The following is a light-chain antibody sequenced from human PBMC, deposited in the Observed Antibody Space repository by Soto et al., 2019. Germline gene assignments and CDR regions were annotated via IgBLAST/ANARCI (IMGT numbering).Light chain of an antibody. Sequence: EVVMTQSPLSLPVTLGQPASISCRSSQGLLHSNGDTFLSWFQQRPGQSPRRLIYQVSNRDSGVPDRFSGSGSGTDFTLTISRVEAEDVGIYYCMQGTHWPYTFGQGPKLEI. J-gene: IGKJ2*01. V-gene: IGKV2-30*02. CDR1: QGLLHSNGDTF. CDR2: QVS. CDR3: MQGTHWPYT.